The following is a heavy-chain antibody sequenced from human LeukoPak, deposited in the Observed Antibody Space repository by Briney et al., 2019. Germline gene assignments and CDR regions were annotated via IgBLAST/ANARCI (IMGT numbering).Heavy chain of an antibody. CDR1: GGSISSYY. CDR3: ARVNYDILTGYYSSYGMDV. J-gene: IGHJ6*02. Sequence: PSETLSLTCTVSGGSISSYYWSWIRQPPRKGLEWIGYIYYSGSTNYNPSLKSRVTISVDTSKNQFSLKLSSVTAADTAVYYCARVNYDILTGYYSSYGMDVWGQGTTVTVSS. V-gene: IGHV4-59*01. D-gene: IGHD3-9*01. CDR2: IYYSGST.